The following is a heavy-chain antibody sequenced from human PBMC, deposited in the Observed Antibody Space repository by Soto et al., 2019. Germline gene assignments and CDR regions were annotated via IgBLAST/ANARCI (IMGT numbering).Heavy chain of an antibody. J-gene: IGHJ5*02. Sequence: PSETLSLTCTVSGGSISSGGYYWSWIRQHPGKGLEWIGYIYYSGSTYYNPSLKSRVTISVDTSKNQFSLKLSSVTAADTAVYYCAIGWFGERNWFDPWGQGTLVTVSS. V-gene: IGHV4-31*03. CDR1: GGSISSGGYY. CDR2: IYYSGST. D-gene: IGHD3-10*01. CDR3: AIGWFGERNWFDP.